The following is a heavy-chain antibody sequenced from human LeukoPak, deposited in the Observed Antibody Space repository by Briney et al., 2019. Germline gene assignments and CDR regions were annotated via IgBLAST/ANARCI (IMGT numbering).Heavy chain of an antibody. Sequence: DTVALTCSVSGCSISSCCYHWGWIRQSPGKERMWIGNIYYSGSTYYNQSLKSRVTITVDTSKTQFSLKLSSVTAADTAVYYCARCISMVRGVIRPPDYWGQGTLVTVSS. J-gene: IGHJ4*02. V-gene: IGHV4-39*01. CDR1: GCSISSCCYH. CDR3: ARCISMVRGVIRPPDY. CDR2: IYYSGST. D-gene: IGHD3-10*01.